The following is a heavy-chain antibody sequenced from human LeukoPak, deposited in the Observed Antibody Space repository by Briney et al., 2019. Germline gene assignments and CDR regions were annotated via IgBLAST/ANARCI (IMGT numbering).Heavy chain of an antibody. CDR3: ARLGAATRRFDY. J-gene: IGHJ4*02. Sequence: ASVKVSCKASGYTFTSYAMHWVRQAPGQRLEWMRWINAGNGNTKYSQKFQGRVTITRDTSASTAYMELSSLRSEDTAVYYCARLGAATRRFDYWGQGTLVTVSS. D-gene: IGHD2-15*01. V-gene: IGHV1-3*01. CDR2: INAGNGNT. CDR1: GYTFTSYA.